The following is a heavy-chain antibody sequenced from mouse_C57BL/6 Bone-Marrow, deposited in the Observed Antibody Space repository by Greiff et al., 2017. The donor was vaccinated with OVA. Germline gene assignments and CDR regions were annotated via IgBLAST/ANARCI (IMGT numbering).Heavy chain of an antibody. V-gene: IGHV1-85*01. Sequence: QVQLQQSGPELVKPGASVKLSCKASGYTFTSYDINWVKQRPGQGREWIGWIYPRDGSNKYNEKFKGKATLTVDTSSSTAYMELHSLTSEDSAVYFCARGDYYGSSLYYFDYWGQGTTLTVSS. D-gene: IGHD1-1*01. CDR2: IYPRDGSN. CDR1: GYTFTSYD. J-gene: IGHJ2*01. CDR3: ARGDYYGSSLYYFDY.